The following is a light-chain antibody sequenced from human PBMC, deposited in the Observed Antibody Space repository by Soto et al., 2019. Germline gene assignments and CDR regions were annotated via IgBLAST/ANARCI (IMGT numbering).Light chain of an antibody. CDR2: GAS. Sequence: DIVMTQSPGTLSLSPGERATLSCRASQSVNSDYVAWHQQKPGQAPSLLIYGASRMPTGIPDRFSGSGSGTDFTLTINRLEPEDFAMYYCQQYVNSPGTFGQGSRIEIK. CDR3: QQYVNSPGT. V-gene: IGKV3-20*01. J-gene: IGKJ1*01. CDR1: QSVNSDY.